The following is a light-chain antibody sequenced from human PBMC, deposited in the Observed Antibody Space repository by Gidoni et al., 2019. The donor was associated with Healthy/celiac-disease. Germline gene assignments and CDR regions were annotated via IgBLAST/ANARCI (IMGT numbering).Light chain of an antibody. CDR2: AAF. CDR1: QSISSY. CDR3: QQSYSTPPYT. J-gene: IGKJ2*01. V-gene: IGKV1-39*01. Sequence: DIQMTPSPSSLSASVGDIVTITCRASQSISSYLNWYQQKPGKAPKLLIYAAFSLQSGVPSRFSGSGSGTDFTLTISSLQPEDFATYDCQQSYSTPPYTFGQGTKLEIK.